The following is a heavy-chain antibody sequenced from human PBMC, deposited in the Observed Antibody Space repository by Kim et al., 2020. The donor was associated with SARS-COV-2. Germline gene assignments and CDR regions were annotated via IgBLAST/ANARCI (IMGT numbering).Heavy chain of an antibody. CDR3: SASAY. CDR2: ISASGLGT. Sequence: GGSLRLSCAASGFTFSTYAMSWARQAPGKGLEWVSTISASGLGTHYPDSVKGRFTISRDNSRSTLFLQLNYLRAEDTAIYYCSASAYWGQAFLVTVSS. J-gene: IGHJ4*02. CDR1: GFTFSTYA. V-gene: IGHV3-23*01.